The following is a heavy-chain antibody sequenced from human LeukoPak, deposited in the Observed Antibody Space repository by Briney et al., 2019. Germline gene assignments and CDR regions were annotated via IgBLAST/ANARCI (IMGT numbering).Heavy chain of an antibody. J-gene: IGHJ4*02. CDR1: GGSIRNYY. CDR2: IHYNGNT. V-gene: IGHV4-59*01. Sequence: SETLSLTCTVSGGSIRNYYWSWIRQPPGKGLEWIGYIHYNGNTNYNPSLKSRVFISVDASKNQFSLKLSSVTAADTAVYYCARGDGARFDYWGQGTLVTVSS. CDR3: ARGDGARFDY. D-gene: IGHD4-17*01.